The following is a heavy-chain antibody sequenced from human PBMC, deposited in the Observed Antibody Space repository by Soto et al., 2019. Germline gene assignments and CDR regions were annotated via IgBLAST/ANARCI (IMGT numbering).Heavy chain of an antibody. J-gene: IGHJ4*02. Sequence: EVHLLESGGGLVKPGGSQRLSCVASGFTFNSYAMSWVRQAPGRGLEWVSGISGSGGSTYYADSVKGRFTISRDNSKNTLYLQMNSLRAEDTAVYYCAKIAVGYYWGQGTLVTVSS. CDR3: AKIAVGYY. V-gene: IGHV3-23*01. D-gene: IGHD6-19*01. CDR1: GFTFNSYA. CDR2: ISGSGGST.